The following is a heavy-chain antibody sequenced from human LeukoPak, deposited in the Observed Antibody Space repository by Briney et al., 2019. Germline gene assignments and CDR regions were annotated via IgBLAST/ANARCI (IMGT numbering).Heavy chain of an antibody. V-gene: IGHV4-59*01. J-gene: IGHJ5*02. Sequence: SETLSLTCTVSGGSIRSYYWSWIRQPPRKGLEWIGYIYYSGSTNYNPSLKSRVTISEDTSKNQFSLKLSSVTAADTAVYYCAGVVEVPAATGLWFDPWGQGTLVTVPS. CDR3: AGVVEVPAATGLWFDP. CDR2: IYYSGST. D-gene: IGHD2-2*01. CDR1: GGSIRSYY.